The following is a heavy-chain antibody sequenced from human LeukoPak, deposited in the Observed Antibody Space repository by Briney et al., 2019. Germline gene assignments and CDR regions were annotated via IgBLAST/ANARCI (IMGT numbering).Heavy chain of an antibody. CDR1: GFTFRSYA. CDR2: INSDGSST. V-gene: IGHV3-74*01. D-gene: IGHD3-22*01. CDR3: ARAGPTGYYYDSSGYYYYYFDY. J-gene: IGHJ4*02. Sequence: GRSLRLSCEASGFTFRSYAMHWVRQAPGKGLVWVSRINSDGSSTSYADSVKGRFTISRDNAKDTLYLQMNSLRAEDTAVYYCARAGPTGYYYDSSGYYYYYFDYWGQGTLVTVSS.